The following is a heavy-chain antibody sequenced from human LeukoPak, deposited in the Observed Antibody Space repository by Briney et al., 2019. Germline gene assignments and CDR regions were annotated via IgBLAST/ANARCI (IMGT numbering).Heavy chain of an antibody. CDR3: ARGGYTTGGYWYLDL. CDR1: GGSISTYY. V-gene: IGHV4-59*01. D-gene: IGHD4-17*01. J-gene: IGHJ2*01. Sequence: SETLSLTCTVSGGSISTYYWSWLRQPPGKGLEWIGYIYYRGSTNYNPSLKSRVTILVDTSKNQFSLKLSSVTAADTAVYYCARGGYTTGGYWYLDLWGRSTLVTVSS. CDR2: IYYRGST.